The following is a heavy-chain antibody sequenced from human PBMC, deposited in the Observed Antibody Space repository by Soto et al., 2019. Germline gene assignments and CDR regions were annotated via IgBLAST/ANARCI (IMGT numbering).Heavy chain of an antibody. J-gene: IGHJ5*02. CDR3: ARMATSGTLNWFDP. CDR2: MSPNSGNT. V-gene: IGHV1-8*01. Sequence: ASVKVSCKASGYTFGNNDISWVRQATGQGLEWMGWMSPNSGNTGYAQKFQGRVSMTRNTSITTAYLELSSLRSDDTAIYYCARMATSGTLNWFDPWGQGTLVTVS. CDR1: GYTFGNND.